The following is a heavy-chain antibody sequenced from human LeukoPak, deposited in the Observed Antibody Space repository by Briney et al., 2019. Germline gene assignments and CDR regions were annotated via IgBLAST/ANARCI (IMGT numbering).Heavy chain of an antibody. J-gene: IGHJ6*03. CDR3: ARGLRAARYYYYYYYMDV. D-gene: IGHD2-15*01. V-gene: IGHV4-39*01. CDR1: GGSISSSSYY. CDR2: IYYSGST. Sequence: SETLSLTCTVSGGSISSSSYYWGWIRQPPGKGLEWIGSIYYSGSTYYNPSLKSRVTISVDTSKNQFSLKLSSVTAADTAVYYCARGLRAARYYYYYYYMDVWGKGTTVTVSS.